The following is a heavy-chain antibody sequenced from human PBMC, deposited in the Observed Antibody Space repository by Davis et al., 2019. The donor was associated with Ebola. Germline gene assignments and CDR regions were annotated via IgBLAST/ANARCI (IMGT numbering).Heavy chain of an antibody. CDR3: VKDSSNIWFDI. V-gene: IGHV3-23*01. CDR1: GFVFSSYV. CDR2: LGLSADT. J-gene: IGHJ3*02. Sequence: PGGSLRLSCAASGFVFSSYVMSWVRRAPGKGLEWVSTLGLSADTYYADSVKGRFTISRDNSKNTLYLQMNSLRVEDSAIYYCVKDSSNIWFDIWGQGTLVTVSS. D-gene: IGHD2/OR15-2a*01.